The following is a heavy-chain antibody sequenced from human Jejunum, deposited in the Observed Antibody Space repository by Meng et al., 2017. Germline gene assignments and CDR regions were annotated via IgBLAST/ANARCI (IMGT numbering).Heavy chain of an antibody. Sequence: QVQPGEAGPGRVKASETLSLTCAVPGGSITTDWWNWVRQPPGKWLEWIGEIWHSGASNYNPSLRSRVTISVDKSKNQLSLELASLTAADTAVYYCARGATGTRPFNYWGQGTLVTVSS. J-gene: IGHJ4*02. V-gene: IGHV4-4*02. CDR1: GGSITTDW. CDR2: IWHSGAS. CDR3: ARGATGTRPFNY. D-gene: IGHD5-12*01.